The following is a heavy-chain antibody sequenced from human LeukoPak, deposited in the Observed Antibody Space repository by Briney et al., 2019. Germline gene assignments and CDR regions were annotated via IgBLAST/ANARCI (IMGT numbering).Heavy chain of an antibody. CDR3: ARDLRDTAMVTGSGFDY. J-gene: IGHJ4*02. Sequence: GASVKVSCKASGYTFTIYYMHWVRQAPGQGLEWMGIINPSGGSTSYAQKFQGRVTITRDTSTSTVYMELSSLRSEDTAVYYCARDLRDTAMVTGSGFDYRGQGTLVTVSS. CDR2: INPSGGST. V-gene: IGHV1-46*01. CDR1: GYTFTIYY. D-gene: IGHD5-18*01.